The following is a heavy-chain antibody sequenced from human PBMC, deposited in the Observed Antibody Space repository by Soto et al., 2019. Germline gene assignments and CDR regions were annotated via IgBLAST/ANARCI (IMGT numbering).Heavy chain of an antibody. CDR1: GFTFSDHY. Sequence: EVQLVESGGGLVQPGGSLRLSCAASGFTFSDHYMDWVRQAPGKGLEWVGRTGNKANGYTTEYAASVKGRFTISRDDSKNSLYLQMNSLKSEDTAVYHCAADIVGTGSYWGQGTLVTVSS. V-gene: IGHV3-72*01. CDR2: TGNKANGYTT. J-gene: IGHJ4*02. CDR3: AADIVGTGSY. D-gene: IGHD5-12*01.